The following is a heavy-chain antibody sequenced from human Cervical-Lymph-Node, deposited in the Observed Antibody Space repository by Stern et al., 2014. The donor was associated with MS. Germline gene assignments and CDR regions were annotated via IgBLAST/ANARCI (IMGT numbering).Heavy chain of an antibody. J-gene: IGHJ4*02. CDR2: IYPGASAT. D-gene: IGHD1-14*01. Sequence: QLVQSGAELIRPGESLKISCKGSGFKFSIYWIAWVRQMPGEGLEWMGIIYPGASATRYSPCFQGQVTMSADKSTSTAYLQWSSLNASDTAMYFCARQTTAWASDVWGQGTLVTVSS. CDR3: ARQTTAWASDV. CDR1: GFKFSIYW. V-gene: IGHV5-51*01.